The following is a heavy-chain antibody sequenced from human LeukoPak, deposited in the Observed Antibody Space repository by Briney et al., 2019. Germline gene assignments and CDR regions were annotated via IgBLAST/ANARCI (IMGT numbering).Heavy chain of an antibody. CDR2: IHYSGNT. D-gene: IGHD3-10*02. CDR3: ARLFVAQDKPTNYFDC. V-gene: IGHV4-39*07. Sequence: SETLSLTCTVSGGSISSYYWVWVRQPPGRGLEWIGSIHYSGNTYYNPSLKSRVTISVDSSKNQFSLRLSSLTAADTAVYYCARLFVAQDKPTNYFDCGGRGTLVAVSA. J-gene: IGHJ4*02. CDR1: GGSISSYY.